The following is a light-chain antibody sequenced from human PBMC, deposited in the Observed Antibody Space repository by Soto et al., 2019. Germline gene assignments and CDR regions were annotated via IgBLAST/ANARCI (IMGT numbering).Light chain of an antibody. J-gene: IGLJ2*01. Sequence: QSALTQPASVSGSPGQSITISCTGTSSDVGGYNYVSWYQQHPGKAPKFMIYAVSNRPSGVSNRFSGSKSGNTASLTISGLQAEDEADYYCSSYTSSSTWVFGGGTKVTVL. CDR3: SSYTSSSTWV. CDR1: SSDVGGYNY. V-gene: IGLV2-14*01. CDR2: AVS.